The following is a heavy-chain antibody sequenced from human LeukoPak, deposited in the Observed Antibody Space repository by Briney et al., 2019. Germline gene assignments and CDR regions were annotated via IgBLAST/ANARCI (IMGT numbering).Heavy chain of an antibody. Sequence: SETLSLTCAVAGGSISSSNWWSWVRQPPGKGLEWIGEIYHSGSTYYNPSLKSRVTISVDRSKNQFSLKLSSVTAADTAVYYCARGSPGGYGMDVWGQGTTVTVSS. J-gene: IGHJ6*02. CDR2: IYHSGST. CDR1: GGSISSSNW. D-gene: IGHD1-14*01. CDR3: ARGSPGGYGMDV. V-gene: IGHV4-4*02.